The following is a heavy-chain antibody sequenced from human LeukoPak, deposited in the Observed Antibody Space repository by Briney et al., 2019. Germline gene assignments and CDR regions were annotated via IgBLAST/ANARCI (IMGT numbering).Heavy chain of an antibody. D-gene: IGHD4-17*01. J-gene: IGHJ4*02. Sequence: GGSLKLSCAASGFTFSGSAMHWVRQASGEGLEWVGRIRSKANSYATAYAASVKGRFTISRDDSKNTAYLQMNSLKTEDTAVYYCTSHDYGDPAPPFDYWGQGTLVTVSS. V-gene: IGHV3-73*01. CDR2: IRSKANSYAT. CDR1: GFTFSGSA. CDR3: TSHDYGDPAPPFDY.